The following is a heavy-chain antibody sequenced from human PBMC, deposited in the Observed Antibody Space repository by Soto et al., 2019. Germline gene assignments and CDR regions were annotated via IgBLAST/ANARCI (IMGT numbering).Heavy chain of an antibody. J-gene: IGHJ4*02. D-gene: IGHD4-17*01. Sequence: QVQLQESGPGLVKPSETLSLTCIVSGDSVSSGTYYWSWIRQPPGKGLEWIGYIYYRGSTNYNPSLKSRVTISIDTSRNQFSLKVNSVTAADTAVYYCARGLDYVGFDYWGQGNMFAVSS. CDR2: IYYRGST. CDR3: ARGLDYVGFDY. CDR1: GDSVSSGTYY. V-gene: IGHV4-61*01.